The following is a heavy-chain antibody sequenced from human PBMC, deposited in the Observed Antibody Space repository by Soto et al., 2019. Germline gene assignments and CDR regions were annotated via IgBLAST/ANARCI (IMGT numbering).Heavy chain of an antibody. CDR3: ARGSGSLYYFDF. D-gene: IGHD1-26*01. Sequence: LRLSCAASGFSVSTNYMTWVRQAPGKGLEWVSVIYSGGSTHYADSVKGRFTISRDNSKNTLHLQMNSLRAEDTAVYYCARGSGSLYYFDFWGRGTLVTVSS. CDR2: IYSGGST. J-gene: IGHJ4*02. CDR1: GFSVSTNY. V-gene: IGHV3-53*01.